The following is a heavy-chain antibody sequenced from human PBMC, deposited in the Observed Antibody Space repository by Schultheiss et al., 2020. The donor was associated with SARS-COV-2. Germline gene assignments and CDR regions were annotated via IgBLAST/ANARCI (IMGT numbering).Heavy chain of an antibody. Sequence: SETLSLTCAVSGGSISSGGYSWSWIRQPPGKGLEWIGEIYHSGSTYYNPSLKSRVTISVDTSKNQSSLKLSSVTAADTAVYYCARGPPLDIVVVVAATPRSYFDYWGQGTLVTVSS. CDR3: ARGPPLDIVVVVAATPRSYFDY. CDR2: IYHSGST. J-gene: IGHJ4*02. CDR1: GGSISSGGYS. D-gene: IGHD2-15*01. V-gene: IGHV4-30-2*01.